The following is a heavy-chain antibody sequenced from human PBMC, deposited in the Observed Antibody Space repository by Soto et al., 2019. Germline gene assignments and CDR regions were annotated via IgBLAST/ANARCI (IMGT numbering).Heavy chain of an antibody. V-gene: IGHV2-26*01. CDR1: GFSLSDTKMG. D-gene: IGHD3-3*01. CDR2: IFSNDEK. J-gene: IGHJ4*02. Sequence: QVTLKESGPVLVKPTGTLTLTCTVSGFSLSDTKMGVSWIRQPPGKALEWLVHIFSNDEKYYSTSLKIRLTVSNDTYTGQVVLTLTNVGPVDTATYSCARLSYDFWSSFYSRGGNYFDYWGLGALVTVSS. CDR3: ARLSYDFWSSFYSRGGNYFDY.